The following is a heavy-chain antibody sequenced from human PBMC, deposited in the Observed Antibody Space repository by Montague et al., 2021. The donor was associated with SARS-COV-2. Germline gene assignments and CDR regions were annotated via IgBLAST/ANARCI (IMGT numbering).Heavy chain of an antibody. CDR2: TYYRSKWYS. D-gene: IGHD6-19*01. CDR3: VRCSGWFYFDF. J-gene: IGHJ4*02. V-gene: IGHV6-1*01. Sequence: CAISGDSVSSNSVAWSWIRLSPSRGLEWLGRTYYRSKWYSDYAPSVRGRLTVNPDASKNEFSLELNYVTPEDTAVYYCVRCSGWFYFDFWGQGTLVTVSS. CDR1: GDSVSSNSVA.